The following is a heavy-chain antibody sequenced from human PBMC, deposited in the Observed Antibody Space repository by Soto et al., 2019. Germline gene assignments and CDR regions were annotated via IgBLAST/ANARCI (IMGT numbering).Heavy chain of an antibody. J-gene: IGHJ4*02. CDR2: IQPGDTDT. D-gene: IGHD1-1*01. V-gene: IGHV5-51*01. Sequence: GESLKISCKPSGYNFINYWIGWVRQPPGKGLEWMVFIQPGDTDTKYNPSFRGQITISVDKSISTAFLQCTSLKASDTAMYCCARLDPTQDRLDYWGQGTLVTVSS. CDR1: GYNFINYW. CDR3: ARLDPTQDRLDY.